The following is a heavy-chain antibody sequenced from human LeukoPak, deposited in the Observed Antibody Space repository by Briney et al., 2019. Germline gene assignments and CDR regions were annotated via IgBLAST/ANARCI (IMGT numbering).Heavy chain of an antibody. CDR1: GGSISISNYY. J-gene: IGHJ4*02. CDR3: ARRTSNPVGAINY. Sequence: SETLSLTCTVSGGSISISNYYWGWIRQPPGRGLEWIGSISYSGTYYNPSLKSRLTISVDTSKNHFSLNLRSVTAADTAVYYCARRTSNPVGAINYWGQGTLVTVSS. D-gene: IGHD1-26*01. CDR2: ISYSGT. V-gene: IGHV4-39*01.